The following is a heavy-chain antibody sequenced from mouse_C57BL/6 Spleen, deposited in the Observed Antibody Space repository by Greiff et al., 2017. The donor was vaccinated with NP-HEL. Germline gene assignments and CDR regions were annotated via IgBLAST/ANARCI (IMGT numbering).Heavy chain of an antibody. CDR1: GFSLTSYG. V-gene: IGHV2-5*01. J-gene: IGHJ4*01. Sequence: VMLVESGPGLVQPSQSLSITCTVSGFSLTSYGVHWVRQSPGKGLEWLGVIWRGGSTDYNAAFMSRLSITKDNSKSQVFFKMNSLQADDTAIYYCATIYYDYDDAMDYWGQGTSVTVSS. D-gene: IGHD2-4*01. CDR2: IWRGGST. CDR3: ATIYYDYDDAMDY.